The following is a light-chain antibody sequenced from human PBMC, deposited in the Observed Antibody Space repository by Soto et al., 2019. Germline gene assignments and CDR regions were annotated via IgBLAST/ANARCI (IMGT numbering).Light chain of an antibody. CDR1: QTINNN. J-gene: IGKJ1*01. Sequence: VMTQAPATLSVSPGERATLSCRASQTINNNVAWYQLKDGQVPRLVIYGASTRATDIPARFSGSGSGTEFTLTISSLQSEDFAVYYCQQYGGSTRTFGQGTKVDIK. CDR2: GAS. CDR3: QQYGGSTRT. V-gene: IGKV3-15*01.